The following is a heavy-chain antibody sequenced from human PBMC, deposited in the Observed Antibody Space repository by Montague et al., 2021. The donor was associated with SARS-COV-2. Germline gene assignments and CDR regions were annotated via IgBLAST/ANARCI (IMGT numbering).Heavy chain of an antibody. D-gene: IGHD3-3*01. CDR3: ARWGEYYDSPYYYYAMDV. J-gene: IGHJ6*02. V-gene: IGHV4-59*12. Sequence: SETLSLTYTVSGGSISPYYWSWIRQSPGKGLECIGYTSYSGSTDYNPSLKSRVTISIDTSKNQFSLKLSSVTAADTAVYYCARWGEYYDSPYYYYAMDVWGQGTTVTVS. CDR1: GGSISPYY. CDR2: TSYSGST.